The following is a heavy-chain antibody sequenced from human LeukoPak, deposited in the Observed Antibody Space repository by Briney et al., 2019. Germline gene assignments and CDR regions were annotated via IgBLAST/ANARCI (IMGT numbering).Heavy chain of an antibody. D-gene: IGHD3-10*01. Sequence: GESLKISCKGVGYNFINYWIGWVRQMPGKGLEWMWIIYPGDSDTTYSPSFQGQVTISADKSISTAYLQWSSLKASDTAMYYCVKREYYSGSGSSDAFDIWGQGTKVTV. J-gene: IGHJ3*02. V-gene: IGHV5-51*01. CDR2: IYPGDSDT. CDR3: VKREYYSGSGSSDAFDI. CDR1: GYNFINYW.